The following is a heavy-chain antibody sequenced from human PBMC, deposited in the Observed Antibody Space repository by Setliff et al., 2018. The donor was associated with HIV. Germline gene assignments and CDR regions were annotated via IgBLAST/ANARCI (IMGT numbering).Heavy chain of an antibody. J-gene: IGHJ5*02. CDR1: GGSISSYY. D-gene: IGHD2-2*01. CDR3: VRAGYCSSASCYFSGWFDP. Sequence: PSETLSLTCTVSGGSISSYYWSWIRQPPGKGLEWIGYIYTSGSINYNPSLKSRVTISVDTSKNQFSLKQSSVTAADTAVYYCVRAGYCSSASCYFSGWFDPWGQGTLVTVSS. V-gene: IGHV4-4*08. CDR2: IYTSGSI.